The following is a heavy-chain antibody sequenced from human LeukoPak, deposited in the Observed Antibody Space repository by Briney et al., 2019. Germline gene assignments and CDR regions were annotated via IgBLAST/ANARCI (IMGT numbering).Heavy chain of an antibody. D-gene: IGHD4/OR15-4a*01. CDR2: NWNSDSI. J-gene: IGHJ4*02. V-gene: IGHV3-9*01. CDR3: ARRAGAYSHPYDY. CDR1: GFTFDDYA. Sequence: GGSLRLSCAVSGFTFDDYAMHWVRQVPGKGLEWVSGNWNSDSIGYADSVKGRFTTSRDNAKNSLYLQMNSLRAEDTAVYYCARRAGAYSHPYDYWGQGTLVTVSS.